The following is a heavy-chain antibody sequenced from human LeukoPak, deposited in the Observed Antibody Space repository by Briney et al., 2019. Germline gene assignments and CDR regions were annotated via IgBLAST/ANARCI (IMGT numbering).Heavy chain of an antibody. V-gene: IGHV1-69*06. Sequence: GASVKVSCKASGGTFSSYAISWVRQAPGQGLEWMGGIIPIFGTANYAQKFQGRVTMTEDTSTDTAYMELSSLRSEDTAVYYCATDSNWFDPWGQGTLVTVSS. CDR1: GGTFSSYA. CDR2: IIPIFGTA. CDR3: ATDSNWFDP. J-gene: IGHJ5*02.